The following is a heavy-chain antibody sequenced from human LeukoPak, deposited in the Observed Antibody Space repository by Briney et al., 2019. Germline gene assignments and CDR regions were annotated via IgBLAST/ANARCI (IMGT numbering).Heavy chain of an antibody. J-gene: IGHJ3*02. CDR1: GFTFSNYG. CDR3: AKSSGNYIDAFDI. CDR2: ISDSGAGT. V-gene: IGHV3-23*01. D-gene: IGHD1-26*01. Sequence: GGTLRLSCAASGFTFSNYGMSWVRQAPGKGLEWVSAISDSGAGTYYADSVKGRFTISRDNSKNTLYLQMNSLRAEDTAVYYCAKSSGNYIDAFDIWGQGTMVTVSS.